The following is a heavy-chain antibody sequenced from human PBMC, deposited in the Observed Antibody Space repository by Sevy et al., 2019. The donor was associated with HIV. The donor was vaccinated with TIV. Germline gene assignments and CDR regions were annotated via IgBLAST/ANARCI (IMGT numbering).Heavy chain of an antibody. CDR3: AKAQSGYSSGWYGLSVY. Sequence: GGSLRLSCAASGFTFSSYAMSWVRQAPGKGLEWVSAISGSGGSTYYADSVKGRFTISRDNSKNTLYLQMNSLRAEDTAVYYCAKAQSGYSSGWYGLSVYWGQGTLVTVSS. V-gene: IGHV3-23*01. D-gene: IGHD6-19*01. J-gene: IGHJ4*02. CDR2: ISGSGGST. CDR1: GFTFSSYA.